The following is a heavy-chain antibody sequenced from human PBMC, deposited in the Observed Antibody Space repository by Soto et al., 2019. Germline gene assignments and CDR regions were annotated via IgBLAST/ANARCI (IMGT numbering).Heavy chain of an antibody. J-gene: IGHJ4*02. Sequence: VGSLRLSCAAPGFTFSSYAMHWVRQAPGKGLEWVAVISYDGSNKYYADSVKGRFTISRDNSKNTLYLQMNSLRAEDTAVYYCARDTYFDYWGQGTLVTVSS. CDR1: GFTFSSYA. CDR3: ARDTYFDY. V-gene: IGHV3-30-3*01. CDR2: ISYDGSNK.